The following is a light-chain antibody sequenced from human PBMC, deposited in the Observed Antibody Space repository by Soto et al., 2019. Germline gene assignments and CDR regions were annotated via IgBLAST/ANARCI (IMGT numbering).Light chain of an antibody. CDR3: QSYDTSPV. J-gene: IGLJ2*01. Sequence: QSVLTQPPSVSGAAGQRVTISCTGSRSNLGANYAVHWYQQLPGTAPKLLIYDNTKRPSGVPDRFSGSKSGTSASLAITGLRAEDEANYFCQSYDTSPVFGGGTKLTVL. V-gene: IGLV1-40*01. CDR2: DNT. CDR1: RSNLGANYA.